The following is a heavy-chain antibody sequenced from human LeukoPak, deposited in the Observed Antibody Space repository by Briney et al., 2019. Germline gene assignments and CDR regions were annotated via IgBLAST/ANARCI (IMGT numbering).Heavy chain of an antibody. D-gene: IGHD1-26*01. Sequence: GGSLRLSCAASGFPFSSYWMTWVRQAPGKGLEWVANIKQDGSEKYYVDSVKGRFTISRDNAKNSLYLQMNNLRAEDMAVYYCARDKIMGATTGSTFHYWGQGTLVTVSS. J-gene: IGHJ4*02. CDR2: IKQDGSEK. CDR3: ARDKIMGATTGSTFHY. CDR1: GFPFSSYW. V-gene: IGHV3-7*01.